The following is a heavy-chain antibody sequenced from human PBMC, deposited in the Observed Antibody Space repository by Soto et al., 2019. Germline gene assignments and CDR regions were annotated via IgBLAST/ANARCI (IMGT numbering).Heavy chain of an antibody. CDR3: ARENDPDGFDL. CDR2: IGSGDK. CDR1: GYSFDSYA. J-gene: IGHJ3*01. Sequence: QVQLVQSGATQEKPGASVKVSCEAFGYSFDSYAYSWVRQAPGQGLEWMGRIGSGDKKYAQKLQGRVTMTTDTSTNTAYMELRSLRSYDTALYYCARENDPDGFDLWGQGTMVTVSS. V-gene: IGHV1-18*01.